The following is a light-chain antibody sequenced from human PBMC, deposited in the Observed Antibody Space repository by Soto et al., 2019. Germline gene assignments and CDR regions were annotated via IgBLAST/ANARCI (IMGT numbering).Light chain of an antibody. CDR1: SSDVGGYNY. Sequence: QSALTQPASVSGSPGQSITISCTGTSSDVGGYNYVSWYQQHPGKAPTLMIYDVSNRPSGVSNRFSGAKSGNTASLTISGLQPEDEAEYYCSSYTSSSNLYVFGTGTKLTVL. CDR3: SSYTSSSNLYV. V-gene: IGLV2-14*01. CDR2: DVS. J-gene: IGLJ1*01.